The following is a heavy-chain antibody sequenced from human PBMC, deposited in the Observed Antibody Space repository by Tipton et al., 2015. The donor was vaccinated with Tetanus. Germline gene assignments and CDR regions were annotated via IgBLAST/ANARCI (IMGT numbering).Heavy chain of an antibody. D-gene: IGHD4-17*01. J-gene: IGHJ4*02. Sequence: SLRLSCVASGFSLETFGINWVRQAPGKGLEWIAYFSSDGRSTFYADSVKGRFTVSRDNANNSLYLQMTRLRDEDTAVYFCARVIRRSMIGYGVFDSWGQGALVAVSS. V-gene: IGHV3-48*02. CDR2: FSSDGRST. CDR3: ARVIRRSMIGYGVFDS. CDR1: GFSLETFG.